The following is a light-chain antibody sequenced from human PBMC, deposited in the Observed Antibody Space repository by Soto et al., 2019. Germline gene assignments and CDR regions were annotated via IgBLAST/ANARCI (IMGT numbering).Light chain of an antibody. CDR1: QSISRPY. V-gene: IGKV3-20*01. Sequence: EIVLTQSPGTLSLSPGERATLSCRASQSISRPYLAWYQQKPGQAPRLLIDGASSRATGVPDRFSGSGSETDFTLTISRLEPEDFAVYYCQQYDSWTFGQGTKVDIK. CDR2: GAS. CDR3: QQYDSWT. J-gene: IGKJ1*01.